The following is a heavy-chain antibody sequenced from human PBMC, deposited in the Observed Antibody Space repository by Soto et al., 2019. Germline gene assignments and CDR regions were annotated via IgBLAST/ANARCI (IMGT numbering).Heavy chain of an antibody. CDR3: SCRASSYRGL. CDR1: GFTFSNYY. V-gene: IGHV3-7*01. Sequence: EVRLVESGGDLVQPGGSLRLSCIASGFTFSNYYMSWVRQAPGKGLEWVANIKEDGSEKYYVDSVRGRFTISRDNAKNSLELKMTSLRTEDKAVYDCSCRASSYRGLWGGGSLV. D-gene: IGHD2-15*01. J-gene: IGHJ4*02. CDR2: IKEDGSEK.